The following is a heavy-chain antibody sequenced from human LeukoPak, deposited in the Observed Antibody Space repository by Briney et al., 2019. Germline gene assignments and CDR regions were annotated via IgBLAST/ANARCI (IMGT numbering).Heavy chain of an antibody. V-gene: IGHV4-59*01. CDR1: GGSISRYY. Sequence: PSETLSLTCTVSGGSISRYYWSWIRQPPGKGLEWIGYIYYSGSTNYNPSLKSRVTISVDTSKNQFSLKLSSVTAADTAVYYCARELGSDDYVWGSYRHTPSDAFDIWGQGTMVTVSS. D-gene: IGHD3-16*02. CDR3: ARELGSDDYVWGSYRHTPSDAFDI. J-gene: IGHJ3*02. CDR2: IYYSGST.